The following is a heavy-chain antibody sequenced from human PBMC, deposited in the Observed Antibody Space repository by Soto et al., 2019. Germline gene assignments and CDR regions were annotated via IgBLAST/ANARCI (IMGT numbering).Heavy chain of an antibody. J-gene: IGHJ6*04. V-gene: IGHV3-74*01. CDR2: INSDGSST. CDR3: ARVSELDTADV. D-gene: IGHD5-18*01. Sequence: PGGSLRLSCAASGFTFSGYWMHWVRQAPGKGLVWVSRINSDGSSTSYADSVKGRFTISRDNAKNTLYLQMNSLRAEDTAVYYCARVSELDTADVWGKGTTVTVSS. CDR1: GFTFSGYW.